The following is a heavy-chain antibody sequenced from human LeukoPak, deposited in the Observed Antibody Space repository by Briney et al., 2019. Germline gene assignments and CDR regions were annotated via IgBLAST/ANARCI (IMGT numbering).Heavy chain of an antibody. CDR1: GFTSSSYE. Sequence: GGSLRLSCAASGFTSSSYEMNWVRQAPGKGLEWVSYISSSGTTIYYADSVKGRFTISRDDAKNMVYLQLNSLRTEDTAVYYCARDNDYKIDYWGQGTLLTVST. J-gene: IGHJ4*02. V-gene: IGHV3-48*03. CDR2: ISSSGTTI. CDR3: ARDNDYKIDY. D-gene: IGHD4-11*01.